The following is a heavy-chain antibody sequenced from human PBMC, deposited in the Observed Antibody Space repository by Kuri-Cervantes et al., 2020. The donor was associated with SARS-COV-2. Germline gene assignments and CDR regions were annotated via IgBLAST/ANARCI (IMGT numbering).Heavy chain of an antibody. CDR3: TTGPYYYDSSGYYSWFDP. CDR1: GFSFSTYW. J-gene: IGHJ5*02. Sequence: GESLKISCAAPGFSFSTYWMTWVRQAPGKGLEWVGRIKSKTDGGTTDYAAPVKGGFTISRDDSKNTLYLQMNSLKTEDTAVYYCTTGPYYYDSSGYYSWFDPWGQGTLVTVSS. CDR2: IKSKTDGGTT. V-gene: IGHV3-15*01. D-gene: IGHD3-22*01.